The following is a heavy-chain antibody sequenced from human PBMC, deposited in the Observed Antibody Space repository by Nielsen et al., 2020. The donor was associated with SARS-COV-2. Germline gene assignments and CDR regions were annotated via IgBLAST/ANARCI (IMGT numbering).Heavy chain of an antibody. CDR2: IYYSGST. D-gene: IGHD6-19*01. CDR1: GGSISSYY. J-gene: IGHJ4*02. V-gene: IGHV4-59*01. CDR3: ARDLDGTGSGVDY. Sequence: SETLSLTCTVSGGSISSYYWSWIRQPPGKGLEWIGYIYYSGSTNYNPSLKSRVTISVDTSKNQFSLKLSSVTAADTAVYYCARDLDGTGSGVDYWGQGTLVTVSS.